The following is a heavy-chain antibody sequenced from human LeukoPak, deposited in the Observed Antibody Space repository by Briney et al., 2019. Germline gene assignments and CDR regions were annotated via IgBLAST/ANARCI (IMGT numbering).Heavy chain of an antibody. CDR2: INNVGSHI. Sequence: GGSLRLSCTTSGFTFSTSAMNWVRQAPGKGLEWVSSINNVGSHIYYADSVRGRFIISRDNAKNSFFLQMSNLRAEDTAVYYCARDSSSSVREYFQHWGQGTLVTVSS. D-gene: IGHD6-6*01. CDR3: ARDSSSSVREYFQH. CDR1: GFTFSTSA. J-gene: IGHJ1*01. V-gene: IGHV3-21*01.